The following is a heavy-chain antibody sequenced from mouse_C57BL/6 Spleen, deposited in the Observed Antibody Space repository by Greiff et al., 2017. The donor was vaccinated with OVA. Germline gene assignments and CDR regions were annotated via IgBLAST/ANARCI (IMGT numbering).Heavy chain of an antibody. CDR3: SRRGDYDETWFAY. J-gene: IGHJ3*01. D-gene: IGHD2-4*01. CDR2: INPKYGTT. CDR1: GYSFTDYN. V-gene: IGHV1-39*01. Sequence: EVQLQQSGPELVKPGASVKISCKASGYSFTDYNMNWVKQSNGQSLEWIGVINPKYGTTSYNQKFKGKATLTVDQSSSTAYMQLNSLTSEDSAVYYCSRRGDYDETWFAYWGQGTLVTVSA.